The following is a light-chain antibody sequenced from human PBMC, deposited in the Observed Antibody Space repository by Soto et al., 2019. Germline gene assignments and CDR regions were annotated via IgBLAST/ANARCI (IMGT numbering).Light chain of an antibody. CDR1: QSISSW. CDR3: QQYNSYPIT. CDR2: DAS. J-gene: IGKJ5*01. V-gene: IGKV1-5*01. Sequence: SQITQYPSTLSASVGDRVTITCRASQSISSWLAWYQQKPGKAPKLLIYDASSLESGVPSRFSGSGSGTEFTLTISSLQPDDFATYYCQQYNSYPITFGQGTRLEIK.